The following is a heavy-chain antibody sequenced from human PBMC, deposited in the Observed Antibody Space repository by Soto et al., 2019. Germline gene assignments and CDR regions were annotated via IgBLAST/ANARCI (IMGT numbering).Heavy chain of an antibody. CDR2: IYYSGST. CDR1: GGSISGYY. J-gene: IGHJ4*02. CDR3: AREPNRYYFDY. V-gene: IGHV4-59*12. Sequence: KASETLSLTCTVSGGSISGYYWSWIRQPPGKGLEWIGYIYYSGSTNSNPSLKSRVTISADTSKNQLSLRLSSVTAADTAVYHCAREPNRYYFDYWGQGTLVTVSS.